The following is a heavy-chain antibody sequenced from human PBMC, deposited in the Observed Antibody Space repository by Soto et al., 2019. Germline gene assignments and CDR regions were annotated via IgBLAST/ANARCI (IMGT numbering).Heavy chain of an antibody. CDR3: AKVRDFWSGSNNWFDP. V-gene: IGHV3-30*18. CDR1: GFTFSSYG. J-gene: IGHJ5*02. CDR2: ISYDGSNK. D-gene: IGHD3-3*01. Sequence: QVQLVESGGGVVQPGRSLRLSCAASGFTFSSYGMHWVRQAPGKGLEWVAVISYDGSNKYYADSVKGRFTISRDNSKNTLYLQMNSLRAEDTAVYYWAKVRDFWSGSNNWFDPWGQGTLVTVSS.